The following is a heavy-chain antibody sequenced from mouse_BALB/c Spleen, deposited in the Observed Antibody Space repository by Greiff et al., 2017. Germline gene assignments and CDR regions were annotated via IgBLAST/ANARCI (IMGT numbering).Heavy chain of an antibody. Sequence: EVQGVESGGDLVKPGGSLKLSCAASGFTFSSYGMSWVRQTPDKRLEWVATISSGGSYTYYPDSVKGRFTISRDNAKNTLYLQMSSLKSEDTAMYYCARGYGNYEDYWGQGTSVTVSS. V-gene: IGHV5-6*01. D-gene: IGHD2-10*02. CDR3: ARGYGNYEDY. CDR2: ISSGGSYT. CDR1: GFTFSSYG. J-gene: IGHJ4*01.